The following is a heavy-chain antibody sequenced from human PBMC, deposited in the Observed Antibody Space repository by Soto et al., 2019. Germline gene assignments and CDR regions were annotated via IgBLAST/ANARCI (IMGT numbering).Heavy chain of an antibody. CDR2: IWYDGSNK. CDR3: ARDQVATMIVVKGGFDY. D-gene: IGHD3-22*01. Sequence: QVQLVESGGGVVQPGRSLRLSCAASGFTFSGYGMHWVRQAPGKGLEWVAVIWYDGSNKYYADSVKGRFTISRDNSKNTLYLQMNSLRAEDTAVYYCARDQVATMIVVKGGFDYWGQGTLVTVSS. J-gene: IGHJ4*02. V-gene: IGHV3-33*01. CDR1: GFTFSGYG.